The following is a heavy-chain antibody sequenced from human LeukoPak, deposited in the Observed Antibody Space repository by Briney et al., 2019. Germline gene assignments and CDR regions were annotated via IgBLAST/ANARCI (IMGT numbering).Heavy chain of an antibody. Sequence: PGGSLRLSCAASGFSISDYWMNWVRLVPGKGLEWVANINEDGTIQDYVASVRGRFTISRNNAKNSLYLQMNGLGAEDTAVYYCASRESSMARSHWGHGTLVTVSS. J-gene: IGHJ4*01. CDR2: INEDGTIQ. V-gene: IGHV3-7*01. D-gene: IGHD3-10*01. CDR1: GFSISDYW. CDR3: ASRESSMARSH.